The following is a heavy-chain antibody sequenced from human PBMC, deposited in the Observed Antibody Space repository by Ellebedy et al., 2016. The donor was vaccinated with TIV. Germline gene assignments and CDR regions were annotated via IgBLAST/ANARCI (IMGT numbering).Heavy chain of an antibody. CDR2: ISSSTTI. CDR1: GFTFSSYS. Sequence: GESLKISCVASGFTFSSYSMDWVRQAPGKGLEWVSYISSSTTIYYADFVKGRFTISRENAKNSLYLQMNSLRAEDTAVYYCARAGGGFLEWLSQDYFDYWGQGTLVTVSS. CDR3: ARAGGGFLEWLSQDYFDY. J-gene: IGHJ4*02. V-gene: IGHV3-48*01. D-gene: IGHD3-3*01.